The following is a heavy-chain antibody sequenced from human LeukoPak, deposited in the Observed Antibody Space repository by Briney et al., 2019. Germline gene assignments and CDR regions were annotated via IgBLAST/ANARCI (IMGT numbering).Heavy chain of an antibody. Sequence: SETLSLTCTVSGGSISSSSYYWGWIRQPPGKGLEWIGSIYYSGNTYYNASLKSQVSISINTSKNQFSLRLTSVTAADTAVYYCARQTGSGLFILPGGQGTLVTVSS. CDR1: GGSISSSSYY. CDR3: ARQTGSGLFILP. CDR2: IYYSGNT. V-gene: IGHV4-39*01. D-gene: IGHD3/OR15-3a*01. J-gene: IGHJ4*02.